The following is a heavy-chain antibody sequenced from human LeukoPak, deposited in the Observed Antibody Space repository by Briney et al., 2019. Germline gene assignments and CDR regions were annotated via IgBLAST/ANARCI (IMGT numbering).Heavy chain of an antibody. CDR3: ARDFHPMVRGVMVFSGMDV. D-gene: IGHD3-10*01. CDR1: GYTFTSYG. J-gene: IGHJ6*02. CDR2: ISAYNGNT. Sequence: GASVKVSCKASGYTFTSYGISWVRQAPGQGLEWMGWISAYNGNTNYAQKLQGRVTMTTDTSTSTAYMELRSLRSDDTAVYYCARDFHPMVRGVMVFSGMDVWGQGTTVTVSS. V-gene: IGHV1-18*01.